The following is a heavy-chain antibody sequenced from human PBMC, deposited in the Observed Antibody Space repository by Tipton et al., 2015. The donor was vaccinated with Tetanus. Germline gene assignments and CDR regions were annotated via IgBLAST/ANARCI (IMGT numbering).Heavy chain of an antibody. Sequence: VQLVQSGAAVKKPGESLKISCQTSGYNFAIYWIGWVRQVPGKGLEWMGIIYPGDSDATYNPSFEGLVTISADKSFSTAYLQWTSLKASDSAIYFCARLPKQYAASGSTWGQGTLVTVSS. D-gene: IGHD3-10*01. CDR3: ARLPKQYAASGST. V-gene: IGHV5-51*01. CDR2: IYPGDSDA. J-gene: IGHJ5*02. CDR1: GYNFAIYW.